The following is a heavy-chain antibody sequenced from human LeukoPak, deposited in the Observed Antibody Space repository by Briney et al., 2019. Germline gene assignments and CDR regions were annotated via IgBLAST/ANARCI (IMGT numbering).Heavy chain of an antibody. Sequence: GGSLRLSCAASGFTFTSHWMSWVRQAPGKGLEWVANIKQDVSEKYYVDSVKGRFTISRDNAKNSLYLQMNSLRAEDTATYYCVREYSSSWFDYRGQGTLVTVSS. V-gene: IGHV3-7*04. D-gene: IGHD2-2*01. J-gene: IGHJ4*02. CDR2: IKQDVSEK. CDR1: GFTFTSHW. CDR3: VREYSSSWFDY.